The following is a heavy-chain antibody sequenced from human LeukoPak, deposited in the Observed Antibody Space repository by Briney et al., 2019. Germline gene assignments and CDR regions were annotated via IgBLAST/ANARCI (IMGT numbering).Heavy chain of an antibody. J-gene: IGHJ3*02. Sequence: SETLSLTCTVSGGSISSYYWSWIRQPPGKGLEWIGYIYYSGSTNYNPSLKSRVTISVDTFKNQFSLKLSSVTAADTAVYYCARGRYYDSSGYLEAFDIWGQGTMVTVSS. CDR3: ARGRYYDSSGYLEAFDI. D-gene: IGHD3-22*01. CDR1: GGSISSYY. V-gene: IGHV4-59*12. CDR2: IYYSGST.